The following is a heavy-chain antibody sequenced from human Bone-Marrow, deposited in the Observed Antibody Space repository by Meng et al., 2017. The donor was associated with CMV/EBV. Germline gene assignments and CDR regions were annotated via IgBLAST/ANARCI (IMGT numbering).Heavy chain of an antibody. CDR2: ISGGST. CDR1: GFTFSSYS. Sequence: GESLKISCAASGFTFSSYSMNWVRQAPGKGLEWVSSISGGSTYYADSRKGRFTISRDNSKNTLYLQMNSLRAEDTAVYYCARDVGKYCSSTSCFEFDYWGQGTLVTVSS. CDR3: ARDVGKYCSSTSCFEFDY. J-gene: IGHJ4*02. V-gene: IGHV3-38-3*01. D-gene: IGHD2-2*01.